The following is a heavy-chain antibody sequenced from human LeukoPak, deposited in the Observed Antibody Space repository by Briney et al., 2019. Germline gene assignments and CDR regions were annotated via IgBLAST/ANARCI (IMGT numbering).Heavy chain of an antibody. CDR3: VRGGALYYDFWD. CDR1: GYTFTSYG. V-gene: IGHV1-2*02. D-gene: IGHD3-3*01. J-gene: IGHJ4*02. Sequence: GASVKVSCKASGYTFTSYGISWVRQAPGQGLEWMGWINPNSGDTNYAQKFQGRVTMTRDTSISTAYMELSRLRSDDTAVYYCVRGGALYYDFWDWGQGTLVTVSS. CDR2: INPNSGDT.